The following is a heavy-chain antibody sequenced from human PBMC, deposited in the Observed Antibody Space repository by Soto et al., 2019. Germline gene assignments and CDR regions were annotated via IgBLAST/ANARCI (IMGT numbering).Heavy chain of an antibody. D-gene: IGHD3-9*01. CDR1: GFTFSSYS. CDR3: ARDEYYDILTGYYPNYYYGMDV. J-gene: IGHJ6*02. Sequence: GGSLRLSCAASGFTFSSYSMNWVRQAPGKGLEWVSYISSSSSTIYYADSVKGRFTISRDNAKNSLYLQMNSLRDEDTAVHYCARDEYYDILTGYYPNYYYGMDVWGQGTTVTVSS. V-gene: IGHV3-48*02. CDR2: ISSSSSTI.